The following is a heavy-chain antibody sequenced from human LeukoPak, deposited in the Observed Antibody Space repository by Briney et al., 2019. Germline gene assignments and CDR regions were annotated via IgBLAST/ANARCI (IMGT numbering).Heavy chain of an antibody. CDR3: ARGALWDYVWGSYRYSFDY. J-gene: IGHJ4*02. V-gene: IGHV4-34*01. CDR2: INHSGST. Sequence: SETLSLTSAVYGGSFSGYYWSWIRQPPGKGLEWIGEINHSGSTNYNPSLKSRVTISVDTSKNQFSLKLSSVTAADTAVYYCARGALWDYVWGSYRYSFDYWGQGTLVTVSS. CDR1: GGSFSGYY. D-gene: IGHD3-16*02.